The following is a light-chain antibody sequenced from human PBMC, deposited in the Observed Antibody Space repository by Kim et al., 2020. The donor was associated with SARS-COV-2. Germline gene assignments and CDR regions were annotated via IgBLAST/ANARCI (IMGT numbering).Light chain of an antibody. CDR1: SGHSYA. Sequence: GATVQLTCTLGSGHSYAIAAHQQQPEKGPRYLLQVNSDGSHSKGDGIPGRFSGSSSGAERYLTISSLQSEDEADYYCQTWGPGLMAIGGGTQLTVL. J-gene: IGLJ2*01. CDR3: QTWGPGLMA. CDR2: VNSDGSH. V-gene: IGLV4-69*01.